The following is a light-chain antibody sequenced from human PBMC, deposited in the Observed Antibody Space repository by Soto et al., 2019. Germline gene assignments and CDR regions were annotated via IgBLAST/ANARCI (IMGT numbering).Light chain of an antibody. CDR2: RNN. J-gene: IGLJ1*01. Sequence: SVLTQPPSASGTPGQRVTISCSGSISNIGSNSVYWHQQLPGTAPKLLIFRNNQRPSAVPDRFSAYKSDTSSASLVISGLQAEDEADYYCQSYDSGLSGSVFGSGTKVTV. CDR3: QSYDSGLSGSV. CDR1: ISNIGSNS. V-gene: IGLV1-47*01.